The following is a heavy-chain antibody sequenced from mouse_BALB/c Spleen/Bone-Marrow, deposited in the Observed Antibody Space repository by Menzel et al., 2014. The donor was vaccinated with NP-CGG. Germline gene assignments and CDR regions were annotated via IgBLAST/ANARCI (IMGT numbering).Heavy chain of an antibody. CDR2: ISSGGSYT. Sequence: EVQLVESGGGLVKPGGSLKLSCAASGFAFSSYDMSWVRQTPEKRLEWVATISSGGSYTYYPDSVKGRFTTSRDNARNTLYLQMSSLRSEDTALYYCVRRVQLDYWGQGTTLTVSS. CDR1: GFAFSSYD. J-gene: IGHJ2*01. V-gene: IGHV5-9*02. CDR3: VRRVQLDY.